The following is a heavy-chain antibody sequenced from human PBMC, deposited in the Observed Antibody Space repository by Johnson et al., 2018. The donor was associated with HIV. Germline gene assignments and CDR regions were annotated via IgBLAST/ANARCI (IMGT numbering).Heavy chain of an antibody. CDR1: GFTFSSYG. Sequence: QMLLVESGGGLVKPGGSLRLSCAASGFTFSSYGMHWVRQAPGKGLEWVAVISYDGSNKYYADSVKGRFTISRDNSKNTLYLQMNSLRAEDTAVYYCAKHPDAFDIWGQGTMVTVSS. CDR2: ISYDGSNK. J-gene: IGHJ3*02. CDR3: AKHPDAFDI. V-gene: IGHV3-30*18.